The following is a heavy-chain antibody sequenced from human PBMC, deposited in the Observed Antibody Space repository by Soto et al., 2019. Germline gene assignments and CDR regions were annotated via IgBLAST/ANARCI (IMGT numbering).Heavy chain of an antibody. D-gene: IGHD3-10*01. J-gene: IGHJ4*02. CDR2: INVDGSGT. Sequence: EVQLVESGGGLVQPGGSLRLSCAASGFTFSGSWMHWVRQAPGKGLVWVSRINVDGSGTSYADLVKGRFTISRDDAKNTLFLQMNGLRAEDTAVYYCARGIFGSGTANDYWGQGTLVTVSS. CDR1: GFTFSGSW. CDR3: ARGIFGSGTANDY. V-gene: IGHV3-74*01.